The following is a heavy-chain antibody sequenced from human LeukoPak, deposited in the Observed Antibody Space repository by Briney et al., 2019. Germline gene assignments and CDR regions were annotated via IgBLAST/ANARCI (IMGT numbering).Heavy chain of an antibody. CDR3: ARDESGITIFGVVIYYYYYVDV. V-gene: IGHV3-11*04. CDR1: GFTFSDYY. D-gene: IGHD3-3*01. CDR2: ISSSGSTI. J-gene: IGHJ6*03. Sequence: GRSLRLSCAASGFTFSDYYMSWIRQAPGKGLEWVSYISSSGSTIYYADSVKGRFTISRDNAKNSLYLQMNSLRAEDTAVYYCARDESGITIFGVVIYYYYYVDVWGKGTTVTVSS.